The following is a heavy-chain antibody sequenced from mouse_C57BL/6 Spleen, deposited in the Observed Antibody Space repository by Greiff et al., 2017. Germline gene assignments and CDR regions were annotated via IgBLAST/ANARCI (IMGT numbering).Heavy chain of an antibody. CDR3: ARGYDPYYAMDY. J-gene: IGHJ4*01. CDR2: IYPGSGST. CDR1: GYTFTSYW. D-gene: IGHD2-10*02. Sequence: VQLQQPGAELVKPGASVKMSCKASGYTFTSYWITWVKQRPGQGLEWIGDIYPGSGSTNYNEKFKSKATLTVDTSSSTAYMQLSSLPSEDSAVYYCARGYDPYYAMDYWGQGTSVTVSS. V-gene: IGHV1-55*01.